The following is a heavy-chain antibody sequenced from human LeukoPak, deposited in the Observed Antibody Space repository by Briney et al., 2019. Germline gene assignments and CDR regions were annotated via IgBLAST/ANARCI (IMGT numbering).Heavy chain of an antibody. CDR2: IYYSGST. CDR3: ARVRFGGDFWSGYYTETPFDY. V-gene: IGHV4-39*07. Sequence: SETLSLTCTVSGGSISSSSYYWGWIRQPPGKGLEWIGSIYYSGSTYYNPSLKSRVTISVDTSKNQFSLKLSSVAAADTAVYYCARVRFGGDFWSGYYTETPFDYWGQGTLVTVSS. CDR1: GGSISSSSYY. D-gene: IGHD3-3*01. J-gene: IGHJ4*02.